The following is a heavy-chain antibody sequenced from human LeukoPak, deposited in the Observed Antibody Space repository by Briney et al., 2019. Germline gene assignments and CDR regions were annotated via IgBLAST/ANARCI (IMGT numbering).Heavy chain of an antibody. J-gene: IGHJ5*02. CDR2: INSDGSTT. D-gene: IGHD3-22*01. V-gene: IGHV3-74*01. Sequence: GGSLRLSCAASGFTFSSYWMHWVRQAPGKGPVWVSLINSDGSTTSYADSVKGRFTISRDNAKNTLYLQMNSLRAEDTAVYYCVKGRYDSSGYVFDPWGQGTLVTVSS. CDR3: VKGRYDSSGYVFDP. CDR1: GFTFSSYW.